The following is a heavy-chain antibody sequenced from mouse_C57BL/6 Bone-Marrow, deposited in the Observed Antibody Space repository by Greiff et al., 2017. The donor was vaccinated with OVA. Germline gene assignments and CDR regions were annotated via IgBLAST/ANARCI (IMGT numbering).Heavy chain of an antibody. V-gene: IGHV5-4*01. J-gene: IGHJ2*01. CDR2: ISDGGSYT. D-gene: IGHD2-2*01. CDR1: GFTFSSYA. CDR3: ARDGLGVYFDY. Sequence: EVQGVESGGGLVKPGGSLKLSCAASGFTFSSYAMSWVRQTPEKRLEWVATISDGGSYTYYPDNVKGRFTISRDNAKNNLYLQMSHLKSEDTAMYYCARDGLGVYFDYWGQGTTLTVSS.